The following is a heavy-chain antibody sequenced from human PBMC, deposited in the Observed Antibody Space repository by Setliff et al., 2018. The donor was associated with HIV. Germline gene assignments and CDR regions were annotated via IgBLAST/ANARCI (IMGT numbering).Heavy chain of an antibody. CDR1: GDSISTYC. V-gene: IGHV4-4*09. Sequence: SQTLSLTCTVSGDSISTYCWIWIRQTPGKGLEWIGNIYTSGSTNYNPSLKSRVTISVDTSKNQFSLKLSSVTAADTAVYYCARRGYYDSSGLDYWGQGTLVTVSS. D-gene: IGHD3-22*01. J-gene: IGHJ4*02. CDR3: ARRGYYDSSGLDY. CDR2: IYTSGST.